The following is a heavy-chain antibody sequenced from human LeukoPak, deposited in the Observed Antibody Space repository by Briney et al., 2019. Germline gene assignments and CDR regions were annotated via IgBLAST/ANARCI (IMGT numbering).Heavy chain of an antibody. J-gene: IGHJ4*02. CDR2: INPNSGGT. CDR1: GYTFPDYY. CDR3: ARKGRIYGDYDY. Sequence: ASVKVSCKASGYTFPDYYIHWVRQAPGQGLGWIGFINPNSGGTNYAQNFQGRVTVTRDTSISTVYLEMIRLRSADTAVYYCARKGRIYGDYDYWGRGTLVTVSS. V-gene: IGHV1-2*02. D-gene: IGHD4-17*01.